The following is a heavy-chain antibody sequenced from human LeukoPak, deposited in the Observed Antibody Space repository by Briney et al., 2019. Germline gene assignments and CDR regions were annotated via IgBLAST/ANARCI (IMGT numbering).Heavy chain of an antibody. CDR2: ISAYNGNT. J-gene: IGHJ5*02. Sequence: GASVKVSCKASGYTFTSYGISWVRQAPGQGLEWMGWISAYNGNTNYAQKLQGRVTITADKSTSTAYMELSSLRSEDTAVYYCARTFSYGSGSYYHELGLDPWGQGTLVSVSS. D-gene: IGHD3-10*01. V-gene: IGHV1-18*01. CDR1: GYTFTSYG. CDR3: ARTFSYGSGSYYHELGLDP.